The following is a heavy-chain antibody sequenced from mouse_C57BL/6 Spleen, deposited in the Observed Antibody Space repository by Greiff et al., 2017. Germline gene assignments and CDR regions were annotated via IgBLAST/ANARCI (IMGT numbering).Heavy chain of an antibody. J-gene: IGHJ3*01. Sequence: VQLQQSGAELVRPGASVKLSCTASGFNINGFYMHWVKQRPEQGLEWIGRIAPADGDTKYAPQFKGKATMTADTSSTTAYLQLSSLTSEDTAVSYCTATWDISGDVWFAYCGQGTLVTV. V-gene: IGHV14-1*01. CDR3: TATWDISGDVWFAY. D-gene: IGHD3-2*02. CDR1: GFNINGFY. CDR2: IAPADGDT.